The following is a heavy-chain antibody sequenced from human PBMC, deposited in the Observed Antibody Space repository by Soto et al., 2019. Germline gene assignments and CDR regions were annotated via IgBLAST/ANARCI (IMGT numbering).Heavy chain of an antibody. V-gene: IGHV4-59*08. CDR2: IYYSGST. CDR3: ARQWGTDAFDI. Sequence: QVQLQESGPGLVKPSEILSLTCTVSGGSISSYYWSWIRQPPGKGLEWIGYIYYSGSTNYNPSLKSRVTISVDTSKNQFSLKLSSVTAADTAVYYCARQWGTDAFDIWGQGTMVTVSS. CDR1: GGSISSYY. D-gene: IGHD1-1*01. J-gene: IGHJ3*02.